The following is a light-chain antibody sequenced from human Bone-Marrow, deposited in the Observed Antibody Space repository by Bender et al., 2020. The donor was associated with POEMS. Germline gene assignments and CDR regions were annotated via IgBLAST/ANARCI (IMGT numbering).Light chain of an antibody. Sequence: SYELTQPPSVSLSPGQTARITCSGDALPKQYAYWYQQKPGQAPVLVIYKDNERPSGIPERFSGSKSGTSASLAISGLQSEDEADYYCAAWEDSLNGWVFGGGTKLTVL. CDR3: AAWEDSLNGWV. CDR1: ALPKQY. J-gene: IGLJ3*02. V-gene: IGLV3-25*02. CDR2: KDN.